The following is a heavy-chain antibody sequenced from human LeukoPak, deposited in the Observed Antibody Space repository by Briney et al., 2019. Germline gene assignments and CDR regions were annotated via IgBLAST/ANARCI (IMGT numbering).Heavy chain of an antibody. CDR1: GFTFSSYW. CDR3: ANSSFFDGTGYNWFDP. Sequence: GGSLRLSCAASGFTFSSYWMSWVRQAPGKGLEWVANIKQDGSEKYYVDSVKGRFTISRDNAKNSLYLQMNSLRAEDTAVYYCANSSFFDGTGYNWFDPWGQGTLVTVSS. D-gene: IGHD1-14*01. V-gene: IGHV3-7*01. CDR2: IKQDGSEK. J-gene: IGHJ5*02.